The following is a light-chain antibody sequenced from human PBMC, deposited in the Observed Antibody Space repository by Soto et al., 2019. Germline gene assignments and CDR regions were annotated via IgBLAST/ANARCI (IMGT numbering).Light chain of an antibody. Sequence: DVVMTQSPLSLPVTLGQPASISCRSSQSLLSSDGDTFLNWFHRRPGQSPRRLIYKVSNRDSGVPDRFSGSGSGTNFTLTISRVEAEDVGVYYCMQGTPWPPWTFGQGTKVEIK. CDR3: MQGTPWPPWT. V-gene: IGKV2-30*01. J-gene: IGKJ1*01. CDR1: QSLLSSDGDTF. CDR2: KVS.